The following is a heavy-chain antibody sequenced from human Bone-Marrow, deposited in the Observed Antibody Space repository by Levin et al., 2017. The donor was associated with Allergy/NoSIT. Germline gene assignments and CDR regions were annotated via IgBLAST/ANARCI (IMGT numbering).Heavy chain of an antibody. J-gene: IGHJ4*02. Sequence: ASVKVSCAASGFTVNNNYMSWVRQAPGKGLEWVSLIYSGGSTYYADSVKGRFTISRDSSKNTLYLQMNSLRAEDTAMYYCARNVAVTANGYWGQGTLVTVSS. CDR1: GFTVNNNY. D-gene: IGHD2-21*02. CDR2: IYSGGST. V-gene: IGHV3-66*01. CDR3: ARNVAVTANGY.